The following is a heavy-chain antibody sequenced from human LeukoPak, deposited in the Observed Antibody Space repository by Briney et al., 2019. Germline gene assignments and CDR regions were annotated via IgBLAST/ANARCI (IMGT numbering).Heavy chain of an antibody. CDR3: ARDLGSVDY. J-gene: IGHJ4*02. Sequence: SETLSLTCTVSGGSISSYYWSWIRQPPGKGLEWVGYIYYSGSTNYNPSLKSRVTISVDTSKNRFSLQLNSVTPEDTAVYYCARDLGSVDYWGQGTLVTVSS. CDR1: GGSISSYY. CDR2: IYYSGST. V-gene: IGHV4-59*12. D-gene: IGHD2-15*01.